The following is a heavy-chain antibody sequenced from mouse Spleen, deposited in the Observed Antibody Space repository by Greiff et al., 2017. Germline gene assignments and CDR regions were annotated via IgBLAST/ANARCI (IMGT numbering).Heavy chain of an antibody. Sequence: VQLQQSGPELVKPGASVKMSCKASGYTFTDYNMHWVKQSHGKSLEWIGYINPNNGGTSYNQKFKGKATLTVNKSSSTAYMELRSLTSEDSAVYYCARKNLALYYYGLDYWGPGPTLPRSP. CDR2: INPNNGGT. CDR3: ARKNLALYYYGLDY. J-gene: IGHJ2*01. V-gene: IGHV1-22*01. D-gene: IGHD1-1*01. CDR1: GYTFTDYN.